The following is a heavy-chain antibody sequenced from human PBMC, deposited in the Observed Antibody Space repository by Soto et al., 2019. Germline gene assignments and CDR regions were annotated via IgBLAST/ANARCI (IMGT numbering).Heavy chain of an antibody. D-gene: IGHD2-2*01. CDR3: ERETSRTKHYYYGMEV. CDR2: ISSSSSYI. V-gene: IGHV3-21*01. CDR1: VFTFSIYS. J-gene: IGHJ6*01. Sequence: GWAXRLSCAASVFTFSIYSMKWVRHAPGKGLECVSSISSSSSYIYYADSVKGRFTISRDNAKNSLYLQMNSLRAEDKAVYYCERETSRTKHYYYGMEVWGQRPTVNVYS.